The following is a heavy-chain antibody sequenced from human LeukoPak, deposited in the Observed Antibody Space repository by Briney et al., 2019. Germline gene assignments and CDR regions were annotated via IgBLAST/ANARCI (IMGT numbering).Heavy chain of an antibody. J-gene: IGHJ5*02. D-gene: IGHD3-16*01. CDR2: IKQDGSEQ. CDR1: GFTFSTYW. V-gene: IGHV3-7*01. CDR3: ARVISYGWFDP. Sequence: GGSLRLSCAASGFTFSTYWMSWARQAPGKGLEWVANIKQDGSEQYYVESAKGRFTISRDNAKNSLYLQMNSLRAEDTAVYYCARVISYGWFDPWGQGTLVTVSA.